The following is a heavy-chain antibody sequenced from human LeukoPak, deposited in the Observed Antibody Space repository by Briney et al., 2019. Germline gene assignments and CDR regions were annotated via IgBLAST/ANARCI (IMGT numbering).Heavy chain of an antibody. J-gene: IGHJ6*02. V-gene: IGHV4-34*01. CDR1: GGSFSGCY. D-gene: IGHD3-10*01. Sequence: PSETLSLTCAVYGGSFSGCYWSWIRQPPGKGLEWIGEINHSGSTNYNPSLKSRVTISVDTSKNQFSLKLSSVTAADTAVYYCARVSGFYYYGSGTANYYYYGMDVWGQGTTVTVSS. CDR3: ARVSGFYYYGSGTANYYYYGMDV. CDR2: INHSGST.